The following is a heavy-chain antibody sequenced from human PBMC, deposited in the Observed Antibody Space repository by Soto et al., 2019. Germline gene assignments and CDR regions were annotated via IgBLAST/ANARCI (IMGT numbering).Heavy chain of an antibody. D-gene: IGHD2-21*02. CDR1: GFTFANAW. CDR3: TLHVVVVTSIHNYFNY. Sequence: GGSLRLSCAASGFTFANAWMSWVRQAPGKGLEWVGRIKSKTDGEATDYAAPVKGRFSISRDDSKNTMFLQMNSLQIEDTAIYYCTLHVVVVTSIHNYFNYWGQGTRVTVSS. CDR2: IKSKTDGEAT. J-gene: IGHJ4*02. V-gene: IGHV3-15*01.